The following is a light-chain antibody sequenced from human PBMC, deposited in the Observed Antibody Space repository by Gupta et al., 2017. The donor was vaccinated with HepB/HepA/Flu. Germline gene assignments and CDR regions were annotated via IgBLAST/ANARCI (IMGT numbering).Light chain of an antibody. V-gene: IGKV3-20*01. Sequence: EIVLTQSPGTLSLSPGERATLSCRASRSVSSSYLAWYQQKPGQAPRLLIYGASSRATGIPDGFSDSGSGTDFTLTISRLEPEDFAVYYCQQYGSSPWTFGQGTKVEIK. CDR2: GAS. J-gene: IGKJ1*01. CDR1: RSVSSSY. CDR3: QQYGSSPWT.